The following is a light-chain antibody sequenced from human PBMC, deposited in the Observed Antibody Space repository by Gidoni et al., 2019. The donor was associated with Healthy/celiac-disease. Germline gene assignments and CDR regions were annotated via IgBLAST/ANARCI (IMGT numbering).Light chain of an antibody. Sequence: DIQTTQSPSSLSASVGDRVTITCRASQSISSYLNWYQQKPGKAPKLLIYAASSLQSGVPSRFSGSGSGTDFTLTSSSLQPEDFATYYCQQSYSTPRLTFGGGTKVEIK. V-gene: IGKV1-39*01. CDR3: QQSYSTPRLT. J-gene: IGKJ4*01. CDR1: QSISSY. CDR2: AAS.